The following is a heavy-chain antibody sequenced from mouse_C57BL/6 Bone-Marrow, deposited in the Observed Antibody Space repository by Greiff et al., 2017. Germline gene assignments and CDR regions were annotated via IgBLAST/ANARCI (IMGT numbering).Heavy chain of an antibody. Sequence: EVKVVESGGGLVKPGGSLKLSCAASGFTFSSYTLSWVRQTPEKRLEWVATISGGGGNTYYPDSVKGRFTISRDNATNTLYLQMSSLRSEDTALYYCARHDPYSMDDWGQGTSVTVSS. CDR3: ARHDPYSMDD. CDR2: ISGGGGNT. J-gene: IGHJ4*01. CDR1: GFTFSSYT. V-gene: IGHV5-9*01.